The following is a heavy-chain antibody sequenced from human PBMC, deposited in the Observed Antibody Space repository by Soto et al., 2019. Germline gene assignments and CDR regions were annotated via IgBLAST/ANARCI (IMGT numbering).Heavy chain of an antibody. J-gene: IGHJ4*02. D-gene: IGHD3-10*01. CDR1: GFTFSSYA. V-gene: IGHV3-23*01. CDR3: AKRKMVRGVYYYFDY. Sequence: PGGSLRLSCAASGFTFSSYAMSWVRQAPGKGLEWVSAINGSGGSTYYADSVKGRFTISRDNSKNTLYLQMNSLRAEDTAVYYCAKRKMVRGVYYYFDYWGQGTLVTVSS. CDR2: INGSGGST.